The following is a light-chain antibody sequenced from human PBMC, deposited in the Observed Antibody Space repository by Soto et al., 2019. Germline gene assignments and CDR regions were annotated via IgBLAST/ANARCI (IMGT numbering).Light chain of an antibody. CDR3: SSYAGSNNFGV. Sequence: QSALTQPPSASGSPGQSVTISCTGSSSDVGGYNYVTWYQHHPGKAPKVMIYEVTKRPSGVPDRFSGSKSGNTASLTVSGLQAEEEADYYCSSYAGSNNFGVFGGGTKLTVL. J-gene: IGLJ3*02. CDR2: EVT. CDR1: SSDVGGYNY. V-gene: IGLV2-8*01.